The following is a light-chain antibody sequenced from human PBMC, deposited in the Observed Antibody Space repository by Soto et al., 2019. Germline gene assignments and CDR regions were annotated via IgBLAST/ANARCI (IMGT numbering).Light chain of an antibody. CDR2: AAS. CDR1: QGFGSW. CDR3: QQAHSFPLS. J-gene: IGKJ4*01. Sequence: DIQMTQSPSSVSASVGDRVTITCRASQGFGSWLSWYQQKPGKAPKLLIYAASILLGGVTSRFSASGSGTDFTPAISSLQTEDFANYSCQQAHSFPLSFGGGTQVVIK. V-gene: IGKV1-12*01.